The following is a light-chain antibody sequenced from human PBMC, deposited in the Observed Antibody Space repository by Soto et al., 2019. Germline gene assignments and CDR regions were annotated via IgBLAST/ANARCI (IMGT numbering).Light chain of an antibody. Sequence: DIQMTQSPSSLSASVGDRVTITCRPSQSVSSSLAWYQQKPGEAPKLVIYGDSSLESGVPSRFSGSESGTEFTLTISSLQPDDFATYYCQQYKSFPLTFGGGTKVEIK. CDR2: GDS. CDR3: QQYKSFPLT. V-gene: IGKV1-5*01. CDR1: QSVSSS. J-gene: IGKJ4*01.